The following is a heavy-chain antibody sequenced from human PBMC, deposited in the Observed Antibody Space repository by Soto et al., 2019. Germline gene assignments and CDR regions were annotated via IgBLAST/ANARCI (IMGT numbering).Heavy chain of an antibody. J-gene: IGHJ6*02. D-gene: IGHD6-19*01. CDR2: INPNSGGT. CDR3: ARAVGGTDYATDV. V-gene: IGHV1-2*02. CDR1: GYTFNGYY. Sequence: GASVKVSCKASGYTFNGYYIHWVRQAPGQGLDWMGYINPNSGGTKYAQKFQGRVTMTSDTSISTAYMELSSLRSDDTAVYFCARAVGGTDYATDVWGQGTTVTVSS.